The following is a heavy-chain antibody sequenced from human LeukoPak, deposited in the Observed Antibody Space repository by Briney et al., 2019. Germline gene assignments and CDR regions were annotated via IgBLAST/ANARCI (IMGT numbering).Heavy chain of an antibody. D-gene: IGHD6-19*01. Sequence: GGSLRLSCAASGFTFSSYSMNWVRQAPGKGLEWVSSISSSSSYIYYADSVKGRFTISRDNAKNSLYLQMNSLRAEDTAVYYCAKGWRKQWLGFFDYWGQGTLVTVSS. V-gene: IGHV3-21*01. J-gene: IGHJ4*02. CDR3: AKGWRKQWLGFFDY. CDR1: GFTFSSYS. CDR2: ISSSSSYI.